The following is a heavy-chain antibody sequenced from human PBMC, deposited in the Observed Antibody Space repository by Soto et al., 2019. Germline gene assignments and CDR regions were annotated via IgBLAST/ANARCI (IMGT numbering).Heavy chain of an antibody. CDR2: IYYSGST. Sequence: SETLSLTCTVSGGSISSGDYYWSWIRQPPGKGLEWIGYIYYSGSTYYNPSLKSRVTISVDTSKNQFSLKLSSVTAADTAVYYCASPDSRGYYYAPRYFDLWGRGTLVTVSS. D-gene: IGHD3-22*01. CDR3: ASPDSRGYYYAPRYFDL. CDR1: GGSISSGDYY. V-gene: IGHV4-30-4*01. J-gene: IGHJ2*01.